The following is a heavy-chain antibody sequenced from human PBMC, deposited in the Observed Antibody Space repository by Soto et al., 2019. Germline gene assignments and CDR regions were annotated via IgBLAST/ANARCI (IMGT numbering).Heavy chain of an antibody. D-gene: IGHD5-18*01. Sequence: QVHLVESGGGVVQPGRSLRLSCAASGFTFSNYAMHWVRQAPGKGLEWVAVISYDGSDKYNANSVKGRFTISRDNSKNTLYLQMNSLRAEDTAVYYCARDTGPNGYNYYYFGMDVWGQGTTFTVSS. J-gene: IGHJ6*02. V-gene: IGHV3-30-3*01. CDR3: ARDTGPNGYNYYYFGMDV. CDR2: ISYDGSDK. CDR1: GFTFSNYA.